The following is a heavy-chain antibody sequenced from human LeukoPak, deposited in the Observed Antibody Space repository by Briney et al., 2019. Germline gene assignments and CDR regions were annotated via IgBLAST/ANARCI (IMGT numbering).Heavy chain of an antibody. J-gene: IGHJ6*02. CDR3: ARGTPSSSGWLYYGMDV. Sequence: GRSLRLSCAASGFTFSSYAMHWVRQAPGRGLEWVAVISYDGSNKYYADSVKGRFTISRDNSKNTLYLQMNSLRAEDTAVYYCARGTPSSSGWLYYGMDVWGQGTTVTVSS. CDR1: GFTFSSYA. D-gene: IGHD6-19*01. CDR2: ISYDGSNK. V-gene: IGHV3-30-3*01.